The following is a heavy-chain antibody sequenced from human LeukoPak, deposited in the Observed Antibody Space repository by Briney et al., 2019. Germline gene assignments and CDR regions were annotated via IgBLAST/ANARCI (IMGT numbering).Heavy chain of an antibody. CDR3: AKDLNHLPGASYFHY. Sequence: GGSLRLSCAASVFTFDDYAMHWVRQAPGKGLEWVSGISWNSGSIGYADSVKGRFTISRDNAKNSLYLQMNSLRAEDMALYYCAKDLNHLPGASYFHYWGRGTLVTVSS. J-gene: IGHJ4*02. CDR1: VFTFDDYA. CDR2: ISWNSGSI. D-gene: IGHD1-26*01. V-gene: IGHV3-9*03.